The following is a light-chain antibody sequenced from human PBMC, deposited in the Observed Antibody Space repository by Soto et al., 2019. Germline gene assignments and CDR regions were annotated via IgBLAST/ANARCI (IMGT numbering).Light chain of an antibody. CDR2: EDN. CDR1: SGSLASNY. J-gene: IGLJ7*01. V-gene: IGLV6-57*04. CDR3: QSYQSGNVV. Sequence: NFMLTQPHSVSESPGKTVTISCTRSSGSLASNYVQWYQQRPGSAPTPVIYEDNERPSGVPDRFSGSIDSSSNSASLTISGLKTDDEADYYCQSYQSGNVVFGGGTQLTVL.